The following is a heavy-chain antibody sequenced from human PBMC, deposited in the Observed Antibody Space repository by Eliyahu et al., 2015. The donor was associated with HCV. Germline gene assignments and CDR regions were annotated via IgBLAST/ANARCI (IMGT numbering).Heavy chain of an antibody. CDR3: ASGGGGIAVAGTGGWFDP. D-gene: IGHD6-19*01. CDR2: IHYSGST. Sequence: QVQLQESGPGLVKPSETLSLTCTVSGXSITXXYWSWXRQPPGTGLXWIGYIHYSGSTNYTPSLXSRVTMSMDTSKNQFSLNVTSVTAADTAVYFCASGGGGIAVAGTGGWFDPWGQGTQVTVSS. V-gene: IGHV4-59*01. J-gene: IGHJ5*02. CDR1: GXSITXXY.